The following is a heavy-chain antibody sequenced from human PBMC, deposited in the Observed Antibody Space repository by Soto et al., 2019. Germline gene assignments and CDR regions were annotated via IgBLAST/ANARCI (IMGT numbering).Heavy chain of an antibody. CDR3: ARARAPYLTARPYSLDYYYYYMDV. D-gene: IGHD6-6*01. Sequence: GGSLRLSCAASGFTFSSYWMSWVRQAPGKGLEWVANIKQDGSEKYYVDSVKGRFTISRDNAKNSLYLQMNSLRAEDTAVYYCARARAPYLTARPYSLDYYYYYMDVWGKGTTVTVSS. V-gene: IGHV3-7*01. CDR1: GFTFSSYW. CDR2: IKQDGSEK. J-gene: IGHJ6*03.